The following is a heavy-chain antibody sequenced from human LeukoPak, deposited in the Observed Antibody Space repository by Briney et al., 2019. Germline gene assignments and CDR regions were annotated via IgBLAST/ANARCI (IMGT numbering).Heavy chain of an antibody. CDR2: ISSSGSTI. Sequence: GGSLRLSCAASGFTISDYYMSWIRQSPGKGLAWVSYISSSGSTIYYADSVKGRFTISRDNAKNSLYLQMNSLRAEDTAVYYCARDPVRGSGHFDYWGQGTLVTVSS. V-gene: IGHV3-11*01. CDR3: ARDPVRGSGHFDY. CDR1: GFTISDYY. J-gene: IGHJ4*02. D-gene: IGHD3-10*01.